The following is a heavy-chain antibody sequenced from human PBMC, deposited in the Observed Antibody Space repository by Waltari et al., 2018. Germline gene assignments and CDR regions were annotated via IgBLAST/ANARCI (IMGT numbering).Heavy chain of an antibody. CDR3: ARDECTGGDCYSHFHY. V-gene: IGHV3-23*01. J-gene: IGHJ4*02. D-gene: IGHD2-21*02. Sequence: EVHLLESGGGLIRPGGSLRLSCAASGFTFSNYAMSWVRQAPGGGREWVTGSRKNGDSACSAEAVKGRYTSSRDNSKNTLYLQMENLRGEDTAVYYCARDECTGGDCYSHFHYWGQGTLVTVSS. CDR2: SRKNGDSA. CDR1: GFTFSNYA.